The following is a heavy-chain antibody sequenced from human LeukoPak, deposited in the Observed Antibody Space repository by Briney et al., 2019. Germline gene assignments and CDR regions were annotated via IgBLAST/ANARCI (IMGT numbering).Heavy chain of an antibody. CDR3: TTDLGITMIRGVIVS. J-gene: IGHJ4*02. D-gene: IGHD3-10*01. CDR1: GFTFTHAW. CDR2: IKSKADGETT. Sequence: GGSLRLSYAASGFTFTHAWMTWVRQAPGKGLEWVGHIKSKADGETTDYAAPVKGRFFMSRDDSKATLYLQMNYLETEDTAVYYCTTDLGITMIRGVIVSWGQGTLVTVSS. V-gene: IGHV3-15*01.